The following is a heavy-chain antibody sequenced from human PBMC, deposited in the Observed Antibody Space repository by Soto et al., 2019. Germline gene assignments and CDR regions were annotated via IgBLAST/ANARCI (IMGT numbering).Heavy chain of an antibody. V-gene: IGHV3-48*01. J-gene: IGHJ4*02. CDR3: ARDKIAVAGQINR. CDR2: ISSSSSTI. CDR1: GFTFSSYS. D-gene: IGHD6-19*01. Sequence: GGSLRLSCAASGFTFSSYSMNWVRQAPGKGLEWVSYISSSSSTIYYADSVKGRFTISRDNAKNSLYLQMNSLRAEDTAVYYCARDKIAVAGQINRWGQGTLVTVSS.